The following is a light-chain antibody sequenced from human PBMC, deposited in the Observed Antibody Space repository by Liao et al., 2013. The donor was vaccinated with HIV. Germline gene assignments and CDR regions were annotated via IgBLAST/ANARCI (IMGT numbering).Light chain of an antibody. CDR3: QAWDSSTVV. J-gene: IGLJ2*01. V-gene: IGLV3-21*01. CDR1: TIGSKT. Sequence: SYELTQPPSVSVAPGKTAKITCGENTIGSKTVHWYQQRPGQAPVLVIYYDSDRPSGIPERFSGSNSGNTATLTISGTQAMDEADYYCQAWDSSTVVFGGGTKLTVL. CDR2: YDS.